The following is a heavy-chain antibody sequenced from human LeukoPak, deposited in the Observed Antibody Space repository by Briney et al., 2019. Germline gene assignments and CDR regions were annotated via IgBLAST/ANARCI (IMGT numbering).Heavy chain of an antibody. V-gene: IGHV1-2*02. CDR3: ARSPGLLLFDS. CDR2: INPIRGVT. Sequence: ASVKVSCKASGYTFTGYYINWLRQAPGQGLEWLGWINPIRGVTSYAQKFQGRVTMTRDTSISTAYMELSRLKSDDTAVYYCARSPGLLLFDSWGQGTLVSVSS. J-gene: IGHJ4*02. D-gene: IGHD1-26*01. CDR1: GYTFTGYY.